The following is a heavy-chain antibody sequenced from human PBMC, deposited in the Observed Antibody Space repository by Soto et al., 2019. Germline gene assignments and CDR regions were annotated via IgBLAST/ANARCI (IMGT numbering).Heavy chain of an antibody. J-gene: IGHJ6*02. Sequence: EVQLVESGGGLVKPGGSLRLSCAASGFPFSNFDMNWVRQAPGKGLEWVSSITSNSIYIYYADSVKGRFTVSRDNAKNSLYLQMDSLKAEDTAVYYCARDLSGGNYDYHGLDVWGQGTTVTFSS. CDR3: ARDLSGGNYDYHGLDV. CDR1: GFPFSNFD. V-gene: IGHV3-21*01. D-gene: IGHD1-1*01. CDR2: ITSNSIYI.